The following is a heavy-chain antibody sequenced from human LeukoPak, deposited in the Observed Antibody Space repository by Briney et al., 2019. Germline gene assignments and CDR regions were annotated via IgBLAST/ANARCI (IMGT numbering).Heavy chain of an antibody. J-gene: IGHJ4*02. CDR3: ASSSGNSSGWYPPEVWYFDY. CDR1: GGSFSGYY. CDR2: INHSGST. D-gene: IGHD6-19*01. Sequence: SETLSLICAVYGGSFSGYYWSWIRQPPGKGLEWIGEINHSGSTNYNPSLKSRVTISVDTSKNQFSLKLSSVTAADTAVYYCASSSGNSSGWYPPEVWYFDYWGQGTLVTVSS. V-gene: IGHV4-34*01.